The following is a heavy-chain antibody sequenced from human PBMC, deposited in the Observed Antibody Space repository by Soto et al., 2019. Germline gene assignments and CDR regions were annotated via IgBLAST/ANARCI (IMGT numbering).Heavy chain of an antibody. CDR3: AKGKYFDYVQSFDS. J-gene: IGHJ4*02. CDR1: GFTFSGYV. CDR2: ISGNGGAT. Sequence: PGGSLRLSCSASGFTFSGYVINWIRQAPGKGLEWVSFISGNGGATYYADSVKGRFTVSRDNSKNTVYLEMNSLRAEDKAVYYCAKGKYFDYVQSFDSWGQGTLVTVSS. D-gene: IGHD3-9*01. V-gene: IGHV3-23*01.